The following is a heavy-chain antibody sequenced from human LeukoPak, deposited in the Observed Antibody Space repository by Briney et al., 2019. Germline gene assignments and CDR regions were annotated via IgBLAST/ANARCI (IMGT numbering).Heavy chain of an antibody. Sequence: GGSLRLSCAASGFRFGDYWMTWARHVPGKGLEWVANIKQDGAEKHYAESVEGRFIISRDNAKNSLYLEMDSLKVEDTAVSYCARVGAWDLQRVFDYWGQGTLVPVSS. CDR3: ARVGAWDLQRVFDY. CDR2: IKQDGAEK. CDR1: GFRFGDYW. J-gene: IGHJ4*02. V-gene: IGHV3-7*01. D-gene: IGHD1-26*01.